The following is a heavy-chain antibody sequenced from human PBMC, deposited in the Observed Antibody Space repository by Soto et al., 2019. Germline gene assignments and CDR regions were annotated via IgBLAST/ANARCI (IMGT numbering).Heavy chain of an antibody. D-gene: IGHD3-22*01. CDR2: IIPIFGTA. J-gene: IGHJ6*02. V-gene: IGHV1-69*06. Sequence: VNVSCKASGVTFSSYAISWVLQAPGQGLEWMGGIIPIFGTANYAQKFQGRVTITADKSTSTAYMELSSLRSEDTAVYYCARLSPYDSSGYLSARYFKGWGRGTSVPVSS. CDR3: ARLSPYDSSGYLSARYFKG. CDR1: GVTFSSYA.